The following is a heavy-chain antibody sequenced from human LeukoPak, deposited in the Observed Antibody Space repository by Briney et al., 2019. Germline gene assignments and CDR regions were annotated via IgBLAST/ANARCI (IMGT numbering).Heavy chain of an antibody. D-gene: IGHD3-10*01. V-gene: IGHV4-59*08. J-gene: IGHJ6*02. CDR2: IYYSGST. CDR3: ARQPPRPRGYGMDV. Sequence: PSETLSLTCTVSGGSISSYYWSRIRQPPGKGLEWIGYIYYSGSTNYNPSLKSRVTISVDTSKNQFSLKLSSVTAADTAVYYCARQPPRPRGYGMDVWGQGTTVTVSS. CDR1: GGSISSYY.